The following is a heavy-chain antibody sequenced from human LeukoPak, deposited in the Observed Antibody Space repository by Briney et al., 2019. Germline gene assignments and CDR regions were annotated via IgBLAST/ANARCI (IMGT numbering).Heavy chain of an antibody. Sequence: GGSLRLSCAASGFTFSNYVMSWVRQAPGKGLEWVSGISGSGVSTDYADSVKGRFTISRDNSKNTLYLQMNSLRADDTAVFYCAKGNWFFQHWGQGTLVTVSS. V-gene: IGHV3-23*01. CDR2: ISGSGVST. D-gene: IGHD3-9*01. CDR3: AKGNWFFQH. J-gene: IGHJ1*01. CDR1: GFTFSNYV.